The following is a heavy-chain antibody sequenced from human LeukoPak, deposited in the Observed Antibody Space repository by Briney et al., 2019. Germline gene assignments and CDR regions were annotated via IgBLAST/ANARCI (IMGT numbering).Heavy chain of an antibody. J-gene: IGHJ4*02. CDR3: ARGDDGSGIDY. Sequence: GASVKVSCKASGGTFSSYAISWVRQAPGQGLEWMGWMNPNSGNTGYAQKFQGRVTITRNTSISTAYMELSSLRSEDTAVYYCARGDDGSGIDYWGQGTLVTVSS. CDR1: GGTFSSYA. D-gene: IGHD3-10*01. CDR2: MNPNSGNT. V-gene: IGHV1-8*03.